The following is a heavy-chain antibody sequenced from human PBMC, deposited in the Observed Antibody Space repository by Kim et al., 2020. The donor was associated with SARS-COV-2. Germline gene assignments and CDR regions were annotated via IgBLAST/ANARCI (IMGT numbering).Heavy chain of an antibody. J-gene: IGHJ4*02. V-gene: IGHV3-7*04. Sequence: VKRRFTISRDNAKNSLYLQMNRLRAEDAAVYYCVRGGLVVAAISSLFDYWGQGALVTVSS. CDR3: VRGGLVVAAISSLFDY. D-gene: IGHD2-15*01.